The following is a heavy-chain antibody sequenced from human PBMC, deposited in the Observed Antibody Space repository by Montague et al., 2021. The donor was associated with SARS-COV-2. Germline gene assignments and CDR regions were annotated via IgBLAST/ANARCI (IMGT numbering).Heavy chain of an antibody. J-gene: IGHJ6*02. V-gene: IGHV4-31*01. Sequence: TLSLTCNVSGGSMISDCYYWSWLRPPPGKGLMWIGYVSSGRSNYSTPSLKCLVTISEDMSKSQFSLRLTSVTAPDTADYYVVRDGGLRCSGGAMDVWGQGTTVTVSS. CDR1: GGSMISDCYY. CDR2: VSSGRSN. CDR3: VRDGGLRCSGGAMDV. D-gene: IGHD3-10*02.